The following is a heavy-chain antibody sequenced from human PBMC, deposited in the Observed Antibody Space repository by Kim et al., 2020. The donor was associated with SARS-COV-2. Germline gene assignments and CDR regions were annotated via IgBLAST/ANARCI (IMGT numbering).Heavy chain of an antibody. D-gene: IGHD6-13*01. V-gene: IGHV3-11*05. CDR3: ARDATRSSWFDF. Sequence: SVRGRVTISRDNAKNLVYLQMDSLRAEDTAMYFCARDATRSSWFDFWGQGALVTVS. J-gene: IGHJ4*02.